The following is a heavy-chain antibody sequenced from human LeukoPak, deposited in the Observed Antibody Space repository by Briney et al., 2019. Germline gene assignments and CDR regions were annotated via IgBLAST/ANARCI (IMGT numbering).Heavy chain of an antibody. CDR1: GFSFSDFS. CDR2: ISTGSSSI. V-gene: IGHV3-48*02. D-gene: IGHD3-16*01. CDR3: ARDLNLGFDY. Sequence: GGSLRLSCAASGFSFSDFSMNWVRQAPGKGLEWVSYISTGSSSINYADSVKGRFTISTDNAKNSLYLQMNSLRDEDTDVYYCARDLNLGFDYWGQGTLVTVSS. J-gene: IGHJ4*02.